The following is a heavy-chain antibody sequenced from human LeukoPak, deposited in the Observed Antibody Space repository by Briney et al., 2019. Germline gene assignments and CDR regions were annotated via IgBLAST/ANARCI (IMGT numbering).Heavy chain of an antibody. CDR2: IYYSGST. J-gene: IGHJ6*04. CDR1: GGSISNNIYY. D-gene: IGHD3-22*01. CDR3: ARNYDYRPRVDV. V-gene: IGHV4-39*07. Sequence: SETLSLTCSVSGGSISNNIYYWGWIRQPPGKGLEWIGNIYYSGSTYYNPSLKSRVIISVDTSKNQFSLKLSSVTAADTAVYYCARNYDYRPRVDVWGKGTTVTVSS.